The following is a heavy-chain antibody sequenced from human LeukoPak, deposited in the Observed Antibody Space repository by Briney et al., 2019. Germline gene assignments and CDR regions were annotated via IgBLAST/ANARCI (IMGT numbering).Heavy chain of an antibody. CDR3: ARAYYYDGGFYHDY. CDR1: GYTFTGYY. Sequence: ASVKVSCKASGYTFTGYYMHWVRQAPGQGLEWMGWINPNSGGTNYAQKFQGRVTMTRDTSISTAYMELSRLRSDDTAVYYCARAYYYDGGFYHDYWGQGTLVTVSS. J-gene: IGHJ4*02. D-gene: IGHD3-22*01. CDR2: INPNSGGT. V-gene: IGHV1-2*02.